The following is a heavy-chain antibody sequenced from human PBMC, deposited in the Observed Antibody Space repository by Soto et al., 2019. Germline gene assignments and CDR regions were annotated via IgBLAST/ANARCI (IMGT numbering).Heavy chain of an antibody. Sequence: PSETLSLTCTVSGGSISSYYWSWIRQPPGKGLEWIGYIYYSGSTNCNPSLKSRVTISVDTSRNQFSLKLSSVTAADTAVYYCARYVRWSGYGYYFDYWGQGTLVTVSS. CDR3: ARYVRWSGYGYYFDY. CDR1: GGSISSYY. V-gene: IGHV4-59*01. CDR2: IYYSGST. D-gene: IGHD5-12*01. J-gene: IGHJ4*02.